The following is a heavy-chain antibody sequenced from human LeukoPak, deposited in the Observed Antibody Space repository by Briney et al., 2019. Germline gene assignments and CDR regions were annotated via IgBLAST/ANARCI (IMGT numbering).Heavy chain of an antibody. CDR2: IKQDGSEK. V-gene: IGHV3-7*01. D-gene: IGHD2-21*02. CDR1: GFTFSSYW. J-gene: IGHJ4*02. Sequence: PGGSLRLSCAASGFTFSSYWMSWVRQAPGKGLEWVANIKQDGSEKYYVDSVKGRFTISRDNAKNSLYLQMNSLRAEDTAVYYCARDSPLGCGGDCYYFDYWGQGTLVTVSS. CDR3: ARDSPLGCGGDCYYFDY.